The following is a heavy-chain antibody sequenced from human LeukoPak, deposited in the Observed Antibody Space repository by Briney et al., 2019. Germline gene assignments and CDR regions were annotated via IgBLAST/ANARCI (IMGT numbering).Heavy chain of an antibody. CDR1: GGSFSGYY. J-gene: IGHJ4*02. V-gene: IGHV4-34*01. Sequence: SETLSLTCAVYGGSFSGYYWSWIRQPPGKGLEWIGEINHSGSTNYNPSLKSRVTISVDTSKNQFSLKLSSGTAADTAVYYRARGRESLEMAIPYYFDYWGQGTLVTVSS. D-gene: IGHD5-24*01. CDR3: ARGRESLEMAIPYYFDY. CDR2: INHSGST.